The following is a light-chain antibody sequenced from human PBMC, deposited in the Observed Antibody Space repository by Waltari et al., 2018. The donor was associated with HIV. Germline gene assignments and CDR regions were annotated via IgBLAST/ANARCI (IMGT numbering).Light chain of an antibody. CDR2: NIS. CDR1: QILVYSDGNTY. V-gene: IGKV2-30*01. Sequence: DVVLTQTPLSLPVTLGQPASISCRSSQILVYSDGNTYLIWLQQRPGQSPRRLIYNISKRDSGVPDTFSGSGAGTNFTLTISRVEADDVGLYYCMQGTHWPWTFGQGTKVEI. J-gene: IGKJ1*01. CDR3: MQGTHWPWT.